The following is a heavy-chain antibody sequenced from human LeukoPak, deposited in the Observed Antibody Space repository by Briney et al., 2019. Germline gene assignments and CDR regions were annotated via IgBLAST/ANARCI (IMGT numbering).Heavy chain of an antibody. V-gene: IGHV3-23*01. CDR1: GFTFSSYG. CDR3: AKGDYYVDY. J-gene: IGHJ4*02. D-gene: IGHD2-21*01. CDR2: ISGSGVST. Sequence: GGTLRLSCAASGFTFSSYGMSWVRQAPGKGLEWISAISGSGVSTYYADSVKGRFTISRDNSKNTLYLQMNSLRAEDTAVYYCAKGDYYVDYWGQGTLVTVSS.